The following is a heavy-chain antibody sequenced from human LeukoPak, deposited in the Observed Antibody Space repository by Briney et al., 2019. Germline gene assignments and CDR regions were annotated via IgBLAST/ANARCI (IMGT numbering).Heavy chain of an antibody. CDR1: GLTFTSYW. D-gene: IGHD2-15*01. V-gene: IGHV3-7*03. J-gene: IGHJ4*02. CDR2: INHVGDNT. Sequence: PGGSLRLSCAASGLTFTSYWMTWVRQAPGKGLEWVASINHVGDNTYYVDSVRGRFTISRDNAKNSLYLQMNSLRAEDTAVYYCATLRLSDHFDYWGQGTLVTVSS. CDR3: ATLRLSDHFDY.